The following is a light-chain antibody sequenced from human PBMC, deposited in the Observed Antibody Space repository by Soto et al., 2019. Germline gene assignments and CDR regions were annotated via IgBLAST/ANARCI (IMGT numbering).Light chain of an antibody. J-gene: IGLJ3*02. Sequence: QSAQTQPTSVSGSPGQSITISCTGVSSDIGGYNHVSWYQQHPGNVPRLIIYDVDNRPLGISNRFSGSQSGNTASLSISGLQAEDEADYYCCAYTARTTLSWVFGGGTKLTVL. CDR3: CAYTARTTLSWV. V-gene: IGLV2-14*03. CDR2: DVD. CDR1: SSDIGGYNH.